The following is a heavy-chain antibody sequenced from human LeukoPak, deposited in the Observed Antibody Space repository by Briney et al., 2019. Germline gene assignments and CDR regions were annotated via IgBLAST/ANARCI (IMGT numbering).Heavy chain of an antibody. CDR3: ARDRSYGMDV. CDR1: GFTFSIYW. V-gene: IGHV3-74*01. CDR2: INSDGSAT. J-gene: IGHJ6*02. Sequence: GGSLRLSCAASGFTFSIYWMHWVRQAPGKGLVSVSRINSDGSATSYADSVKGRFTISRDNAKNTLYLQMNSLRVEDTAVYYCARDRSYGMDVWGQGTTVTVSS.